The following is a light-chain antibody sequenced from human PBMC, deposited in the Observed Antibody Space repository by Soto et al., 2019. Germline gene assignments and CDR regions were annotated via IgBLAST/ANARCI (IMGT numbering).Light chain of an antibody. CDR3: QQYNSYSWT. Sequence: DIQMTQSPSTLSASVGDRVTITCRASQSISSWLAWYQQKPGKAHKLLIYDASSLESGVPSRFSGSGSVTDFTLTISSLQPDDFATYYCQQYNSYSWTFGQGTKVEIK. V-gene: IGKV1-5*01. J-gene: IGKJ1*01. CDR1: QSISSW. CDR2: DAS.